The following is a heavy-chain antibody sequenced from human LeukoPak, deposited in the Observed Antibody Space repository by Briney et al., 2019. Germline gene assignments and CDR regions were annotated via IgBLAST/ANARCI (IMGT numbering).Heavy chain of an antibody. CDR2: IKSKIDGGTT. J-gene: IGHJ4*02. CDR1: GFSFSSYD. CDR3: STLTTNDY. V-gene: IGHV3-15*01. D-gene: IGHD3-9*01. Sequence: GGSLRLSCAASGFSFSSYDMHWVRQAPGKGLEWVGRIKSKIDGGTTDYAAPVKGRFTISRDDPKNTLYLQMNSLKTEDTAVYYCSTLTTNDYWGQGTLVTVSS.